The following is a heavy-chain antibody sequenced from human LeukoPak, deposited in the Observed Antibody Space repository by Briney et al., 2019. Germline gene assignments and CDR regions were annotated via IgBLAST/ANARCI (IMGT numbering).Heavy chain of an antibody. Sequence: VASVKVSCKASGYTFTSYGISWVRQAPGQGLEWMGWISAYNGNTNYAQKLQGRVTMTTDTSTSTAYMELRSLRSDDTAVYYCARYCSSTSCSPGDYWGQGTLVTVSS. CDR3: ARYCSSTSCSPGDY. CDR2: ISAYNGNT. D-gene: IGHD2-2*01. V-gene: IGHV1-18*01. CDR1: GYTFTSYG. J-gene: IGHJ4*02.